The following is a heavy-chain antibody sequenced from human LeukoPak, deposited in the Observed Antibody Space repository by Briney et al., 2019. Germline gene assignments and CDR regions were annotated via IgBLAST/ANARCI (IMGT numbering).Heavy chain of an antibody. CDR3: ARATRYNWNDRNPYYFDY. CDR2: IIPIFGSA. CDR1: GYTFTSYG. Sequence: WASVKVSCKASGYTFTSYGISWVRQAPGQGLEWMGGIIPIFGSANYAQMFQGRVTITADDSTSTAYMELSSLRSEDTAVYYCARATRYNWNDRNPYYFDYWGQGTLVTVSS. V-gene: IGHV1-69*13. J-gene: IGHJ4*02. D-gene: IGHD1-20*01.